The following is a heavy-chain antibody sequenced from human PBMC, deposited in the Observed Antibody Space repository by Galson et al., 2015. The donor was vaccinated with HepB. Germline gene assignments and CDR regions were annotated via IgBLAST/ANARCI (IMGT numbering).Heavy chain of an antibody. D-gene: IGHD5-18*01. V-gene: IGHV1-46*01. CDR3: ARDRLQLWSYSPNYYYYYGMDV. J-gene: IGHJ6*02. CDR1: GYTFTSYY. CDR2: INPSGGST. Sequence: SVKVSCKASGYTFTSYYMHWVRQAPGQGLEWMGIINPSGGSTSYAQKFQGRVTMTRDTSTSTVYMELSSLRSEDTAVYYCARDRLQLWSYSPNYYYYYGMDVWGQGTTVTVSS.